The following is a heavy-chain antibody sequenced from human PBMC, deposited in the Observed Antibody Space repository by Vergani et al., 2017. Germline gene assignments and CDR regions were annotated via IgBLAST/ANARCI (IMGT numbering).Heavy chain of an antibody. J-gene: IGHJ6*02. Sequence: QVQLQQWGAGLLKPSETLSLTCAVYGGSFSGYYWSWIRQPPGKGLEWIGEIYHSGSTNYNPSLKSRVTISVDKSKNQFSLKLSSVTAADTAVYYCASLVSVVVPAAKGPAMYYYYGMDVWGQGTTVTVSS. CDR1: GGSFSGYY. CDR2: IYHSGST. V-gene: IGHV4-34*01. D-gene: IGHD2-2*01. CDR3: ASLVSVVVPAAKGPAMYYYYGMDV.